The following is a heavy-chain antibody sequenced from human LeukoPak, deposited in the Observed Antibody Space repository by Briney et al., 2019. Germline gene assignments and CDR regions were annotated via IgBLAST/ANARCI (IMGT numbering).Heavy chain of an antibody. J-gene: IGHJ3*02. CDR2: ISSSSSYI. CDR1: GFTFSSYS. D-gene: IGHD2-2*01. Sequence: GGSLRLSCAASGFTFSSYSMNWVRQAPGKGLEWVSSISSSSSYIYYADSVKGRFTISRDNAKNSLYLQMNSLRAEDTAVYYCARDIVVVPAAIRPNDAFDIWGQGTMVTASS. CDR3: ARDIVVVPAAIRPNDAFDI. V-gene: IGHV3-21*01.